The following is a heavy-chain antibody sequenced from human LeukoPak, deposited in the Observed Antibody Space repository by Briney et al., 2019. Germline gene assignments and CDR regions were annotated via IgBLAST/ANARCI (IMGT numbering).Heavy chain of an antibody. J-gene: IGHJ4*02. V-gene: IGHV1-69*05. Sequence: ASVKVSCKASGGTFSSYAISWVRQAPGQGLEWMGGIIPIFGTANYAQKFQGRVTITRNTSISTTYMELSSLRSEDTAVYYCARDGPYGSGSYYTYWGQGTLVTVSS. CDR1: GGTFSSYA. D-gene: IGHD3-10*01. CDR2: IIPIFGTA. CDR3: ARDGPYGSGSYYTY.